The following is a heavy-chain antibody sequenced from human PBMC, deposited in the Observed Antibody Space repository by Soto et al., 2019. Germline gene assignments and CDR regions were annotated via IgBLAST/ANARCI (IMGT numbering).Heavy chain of an antibody. CDR1: GGSVSSGSYY. V-gene: IGHV4-61*01. D-gene: IGHD6-19*01. J-gene: IGHJ6*02. CDR3: ARASYSSALDYYGMDV. CDR2: IYYSGST. Sequence: SETLSLTCTVSGGSVSSGSYYWSWIRQPPGKGLEWIGYIYYSGSTNYNPSLKSRVTISVDTSKNQFSLKLSSVTAADTAVYYCARASYSSALDYYGMDVWGQGTTVTVSS.